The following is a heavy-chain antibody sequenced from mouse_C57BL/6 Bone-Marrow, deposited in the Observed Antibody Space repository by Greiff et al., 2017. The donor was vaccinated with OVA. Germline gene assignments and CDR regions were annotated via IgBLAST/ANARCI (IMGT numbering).Heavy chain of an antibody. Sequence: QVQLKQSGPELVKPGASVKISCKASGYAFSSSWMNWVKQRPGKGLEWIGRIYPGDGDTNYNGKFKGKATLTADKSSSTAYMQLSSLTSEDYAVYFCARGRGTDYGNLDYWGQGTTLTVSS. J-gene: IGHJ2*01. CDR3: ARGRGTDYGNLDY. D-gene: IGHD2-1*01. CDR2: IYPGDGDT. CDR1: GYAFSSSW. V-gene: IGHV1-82*01.